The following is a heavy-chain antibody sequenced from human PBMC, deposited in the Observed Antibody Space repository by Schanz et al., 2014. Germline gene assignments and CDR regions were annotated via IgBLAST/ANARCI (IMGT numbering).Heavy chain of an antibody. V-gene: IGHV3-64*01. J-gene: IGHJ2*01. CDR2: ISANGGST. Sequence: EVQLVESGGGPVKPGGSLRLSCAASGFNFNKFNMNWVRQAPGKGLEYVSAISANGGSTYHAPSVQGRFTMSRDNSKNTLYLQMNRLRTEDTAVYYCATVGSETYSIYWYFDLWGRGTLVTVSS. CDR1: GFNFNKFN. D-gene: IGHD3-10*01. CDR3: ATVGSETYSIYWYFDL.